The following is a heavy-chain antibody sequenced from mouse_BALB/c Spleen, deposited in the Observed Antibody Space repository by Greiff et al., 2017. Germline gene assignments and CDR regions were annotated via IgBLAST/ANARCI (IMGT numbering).Heavy chain of an antibody. CDR3: TRNAYYYAMDY. V-gene: IGHV1S22*01. Sequence: VKQRHGQGLEWIGNIYPGSGSTNYDEKFKSKGTLTVDTSSSTAYMHLSSLTSEDSAVYYCTRNAYYYAMDYWGQGTSVTVSS. CDR2: IYPGSGST. J-gene: IGHJ4*01.